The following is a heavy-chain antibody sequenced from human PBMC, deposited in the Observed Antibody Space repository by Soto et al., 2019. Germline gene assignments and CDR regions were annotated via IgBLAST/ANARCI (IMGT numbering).Heavy chain of an antibody. D-gene: IGHD6-19*01. CDR3: ARDMYSSDYFVKWFEP. CDR2: ISSSSSTI. J-gene: IGHJ5*02. V-gene: IGHV3-48*01. CDR1: GFTFSSYS. Sequence: GGSLRLSCAASGFTFSSYSINWVRQAPGKGLEWVSYISSSSSTIYYADSVKGRFTISRDNAKNSLYLQMNSLRAEDTALYYCARDMYSSDYFVKWFEPWGQGTLVTVSS.